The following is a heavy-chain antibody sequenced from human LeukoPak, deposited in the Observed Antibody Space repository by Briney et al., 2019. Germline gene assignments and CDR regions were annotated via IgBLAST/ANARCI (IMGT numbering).Heavy chain of an antibody. V-gene: IGHV4-59*11. J-gene: IGHJ4*02. D-gene: IGHD6-19*01. CDR3: ASTQQWLAFDY. Sequence: PSGTLSLTCTVSGGSISNHQWSWIRQPPGKGLEGVGHFYHGGSAKYNLPLKSRVTTPVHTTKNEFSLKLNSVTAADTAVYYCASTQQWLAFDYWGQGILATVSS. CDR2: FYHGGSA. CDR1: GGSISNHQ.